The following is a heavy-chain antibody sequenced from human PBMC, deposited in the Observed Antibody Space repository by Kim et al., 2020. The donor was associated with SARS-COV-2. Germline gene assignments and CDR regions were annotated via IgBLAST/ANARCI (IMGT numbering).Heavy chain of an antibody. D-gene: IGHD5-12*01. Sequence: ASVKVSCKASGYTFTGYYMHWVRQAPGQGLEWMGWINPNSGGTNYAQKFQGRVTMTRDTSISTAYMELSRLRSDDTAVYYCARDPLAGDSGHNWFDPWGQGTLVTVSS. V-gene: IGHV1-2*02. CDR2: INPNSGGT. J-gene: IGHJ5*02. CDR3: ARDPLAGDSGHNWFDP. CDR1: GYTFTGYY.